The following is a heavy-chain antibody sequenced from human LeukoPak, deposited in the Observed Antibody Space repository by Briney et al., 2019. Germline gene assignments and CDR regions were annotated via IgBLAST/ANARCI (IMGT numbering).Heavy chain of an antibody. J-gene: IGHJ6*02. CDR3: ARGNDFHMDV. Sequence: GGSLRLSCAASAFTFSSYWMHWVRHAPGKGLVWVSRINTDGRSTTYADSVKGRFIISRDNAKNTLYLQMNSLSAEDTAVYYCARGNDFHMDVWGQGTTVTV. CDR1: AFTFSSYW. D-gene: IGHD1-1*01. V-gene: IGHV3-74*01. CDR2: INTDGRST.